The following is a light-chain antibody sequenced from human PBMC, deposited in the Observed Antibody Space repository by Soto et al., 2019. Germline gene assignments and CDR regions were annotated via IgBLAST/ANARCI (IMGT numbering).Light chain of an antibody. J-gene: IGKJ4*01. V-gene: IGKV1-9*01. Sequence: DIQMTQSPSSLSASVGDRVTITCRASQSITSYLAWYQQKPGKDPNLLIYGASTLQSGVPSRFSGSGSGTDFTLTISRLQAEDFASYYCQQTRAYTSTFGGGTKVDIK. CDR2: GAS. CDR1: QSITSY. CDR3: QQTRAYTST.